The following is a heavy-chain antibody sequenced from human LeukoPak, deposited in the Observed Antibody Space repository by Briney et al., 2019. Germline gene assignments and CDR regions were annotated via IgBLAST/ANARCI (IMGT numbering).Heavy chain of an antibody. CDR2: VSGNGGNT. CDR3: ARDQFCGRDNCYTPLNEDY. D-gene: IGHD2-2*02. CDR1: GFTFSNYA. V-gene: IGHV3-23*01. J-gene: IGHJ4*02. Sequence: PGGSLRLSRAASGFTFSNYAMTWVRQAPGKGLEWVSGVSGNGGNTYYADSVKGRFTISRDNSKNTLYLQMNSLRGDDTALYYCARDQFCGRDNCYTPLNEDYWGQGTLVTVSS.